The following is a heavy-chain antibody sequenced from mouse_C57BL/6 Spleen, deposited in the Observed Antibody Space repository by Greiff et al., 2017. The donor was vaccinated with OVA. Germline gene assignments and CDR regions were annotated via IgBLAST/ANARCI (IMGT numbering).Heavy chain of an antibody. CDR3: ARIVARYFDV. CDR1: GFTFTDYY. Sequence: EVQLVESGGGLVQPGGSLSLSCAASGFTFTDYYLSWVRQLPGKALEWLGFIRNKAIGYTTEYSASVKGRFTISRDNSQSIHYLQMNALRAEDSATYYCARIVARYFDVWGTGTTVTVSS. V-gene: IGHV7-3*03. CDR2: IRNKAIGYTT. J-gene: IGHJ1*03. D-gene: IGHD1-1*01.